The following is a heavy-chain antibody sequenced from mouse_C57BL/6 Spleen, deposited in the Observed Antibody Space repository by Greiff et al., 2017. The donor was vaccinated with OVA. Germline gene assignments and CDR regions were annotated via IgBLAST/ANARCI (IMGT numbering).Heavy chain of an antibody. CDR2: VYPSDSET. Sequence: QVQLQQPGAELVRPGSSVKLSCKASGYTFTSYWMDWVKQRPGQGLEWIGNVYPSDSETHYNQKFKDKATLTVDKSSSPAFMPLSSLTSEDSAVFYGARGKDYNGSDYWGQGTTLTVAS. V-gene: IGHV1-61*01. CDR3: ARGKDYNGSDY. CDR1: GYTFTSYW. J-gene: IGHJ2*01. D-gene: IGHD1-1*01.